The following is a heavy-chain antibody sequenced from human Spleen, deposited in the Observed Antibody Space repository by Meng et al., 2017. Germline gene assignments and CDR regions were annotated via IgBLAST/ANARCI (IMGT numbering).Heavy chain of an antibody. D-gene: IGHD5/OR15-5a*01. V-gene: IGHV4-38-2*02. CDR2: IHHSGST. J-gene: IGHJ5*02. CDR3: AREGVWSGWFDP. CDR1: GYSMSSDYS. Sequence: SETLSLTCTVSGYSMSSDYSWAWIRQPPGKRLEWIGSIHHSGSTFYNPSLKSRVTISKDTSNNQFSLNLSSVTAADTAVYYCAREGVWSGWFDPWGQGTLVTVSS.